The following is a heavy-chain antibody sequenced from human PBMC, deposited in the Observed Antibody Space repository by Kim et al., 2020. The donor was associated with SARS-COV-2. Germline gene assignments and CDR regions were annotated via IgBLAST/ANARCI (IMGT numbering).Heavy chain of an antibody. CDR3: ALEPHASWAALDV. Sequence: GGSLRLSCEGSGFDFDSFAITWVRQAPGKGLEWVSRITARDIVIYYADSIKGRFTTSRDNSKDYLHMQIQRRDAAATDYYDKALEPHASWAALDVCGQG. CDR2: ITARDIVI. CDR1: GFDFDSFA. J-gene: IGHJ6*02. V-gene: IGHV3-23*01. D-gene: IGHD3-16*01.